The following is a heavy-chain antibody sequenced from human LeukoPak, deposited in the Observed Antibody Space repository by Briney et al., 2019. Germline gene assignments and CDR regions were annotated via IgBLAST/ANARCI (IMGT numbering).Heavy chain of an antibody. J-gene: IGHJ4*02. Sequence: GAXVKVSCKASGYTFTGYYMHWVRQAPGQGLEWMGWINPNSGGTYYAQKFQGRVTMTSDTSISTAYMELSRLRSDNTAVYYCARDLYGGTSATFDYWGQGTLVTVSS. CDR1: GYTFTGYY. CDR3: ARDLYGGTSATFDY. D-gene: IGHD4-23*01. V-gene: IGHV1-2*02. CDR2: INPNSGGT.